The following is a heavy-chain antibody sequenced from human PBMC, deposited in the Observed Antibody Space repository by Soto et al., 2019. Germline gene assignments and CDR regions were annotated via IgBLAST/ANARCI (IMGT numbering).Heavy chain of an antibody. Sequence: EVQLVESGGGLVQPGGSLRLSCAASGFTVSSNYMTWVRQAPGKGLEWVSVIYNDGSTYYADSVKDRFTISRHNSKNTLYLQLNSLSAEDTAVYYCARGIYGDYDYWGKGTLVTVSS. CDR1: GFTVSSNY. V-gene: IGHV3-53*04. CDR2: IYNDGST. CDR3: ARGIYGDYDY. D-gene: IGHD4-17*01. J-gene: IGHJ4*02.